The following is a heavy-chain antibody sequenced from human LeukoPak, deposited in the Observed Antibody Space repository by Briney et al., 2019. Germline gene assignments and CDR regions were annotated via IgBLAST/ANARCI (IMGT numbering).Heavy chain of an antibody. CDR1: GYTFTSYG. J-gene: IGHJ1*01. CDR3: ASRIQESPWQWLVQESGYFQH. CDR2: ISAYNGNT. Sequence: ASVKVSCKASGYTFTSYGISWVRQAPGQGLEWMGWISAYNGNTNYAQKLQGRVTMTTDTSTSTAYMELRSLRSDDTAVYYCASRIQESPWQWLVQESGYFQHWGQGTLVTVSS. V-gene: IGHV1-18*01. D-gene: IGHD6-19*01.